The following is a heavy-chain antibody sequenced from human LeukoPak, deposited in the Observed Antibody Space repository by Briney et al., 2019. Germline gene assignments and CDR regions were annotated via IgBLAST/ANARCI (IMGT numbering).Heavy chain of an antibody. J-gene: IGHJ4*02. D-gene: IGHD3-10*01. V-gene: IGHV4-30-4*01. CDR3: ARYRITPRNFDY. CDR2: IYYSGST. Sequence: SETLSLTCTVSGGSISSGDYYWSWIRQPPGKGLEWIGYIYYSGSTYYNPSLKSRVTISVDTSKNQLSLKLSSVTAADTAVYYCARYRITPRNFDYWGQGTLVTVSS. CDR1: GGSISSGDYY.